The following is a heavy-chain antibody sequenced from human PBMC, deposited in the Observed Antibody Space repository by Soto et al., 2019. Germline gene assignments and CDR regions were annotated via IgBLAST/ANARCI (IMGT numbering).Heavy chain of an antibody. CDR3: ARVPSSSYHYFDY. D-gene: IGHD6-13*01. Sequence: GGSLRLSCAASGFTFSTYNMNWVRQAPGKGLEWVSYISNSAGSIFYADSVKGRFTISRDNAKNSLYLQMSSLRAEDTAVYYCARVPSSSYHYFDYWGQGTLVTVSS. CDR1: GFTFSTYN. J-gene: IGHJ4*02. CDR2: ISNSAGSI. V-gene: IGHV3-48*01.